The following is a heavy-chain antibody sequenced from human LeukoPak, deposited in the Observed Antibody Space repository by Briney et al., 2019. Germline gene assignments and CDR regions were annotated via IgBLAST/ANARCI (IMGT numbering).Heavy chain of an antibody. CDR1: GFAFSSYS. CDR2: INWNGGST. V-gene: IGHV3-20*04. D-gene: IGHD6-13*01. J-gene: IGHJ6*03. CDR3: ARAGYSSPYYMDV. Sequence: GGSLRLSCAASGFAFSSYSMNWVRQAPGKGLEWDSGINWNGGSTGYADSVKGRFTISRDNAKNSLYLQMNSLRAEDTALYYCARAGYSSPYYMDVWGKGTTVTVSS.